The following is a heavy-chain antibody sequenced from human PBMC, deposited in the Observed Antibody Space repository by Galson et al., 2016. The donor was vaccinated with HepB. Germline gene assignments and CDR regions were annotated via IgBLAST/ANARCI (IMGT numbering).Heavy chain of an antibody. CDR3: ARDHSYRLDS. CDR1: GFTFSNSW. CDR2: IKYDGSEK. J-gene: IGHJ4*02. D-gene: IGHD3-16*02. Sequence: SLRLSCAASGFTFSNSWMAWVRQAPGEGLEWVANIKYDGSEKHYVDSVKGRFTISRDNAQNSVFLQMSGLRAEDTAVYYCARDHSYRLDSWGQGTLVTVSS. V-gene: IGHV3-7*01.